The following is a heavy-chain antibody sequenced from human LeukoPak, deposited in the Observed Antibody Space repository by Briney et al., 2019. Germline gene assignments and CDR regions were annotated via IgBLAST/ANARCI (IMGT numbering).Heavy chain of an antibody. CDR3: ARLGAYGSGSYYYYYYYYMDV. Sequence: SETLSLTCAVYGGSFSGYYWSWIRQPPGKGLEWIGEINHSGSTNYNPSLKSRVTISVDTSKNQFSLKLSSVTAADTAVYYCARLGAYGSGSYYYYYYYYMDVWGKGTTVTISS. D-gene: IGHD3-10*01. J-gene: IGHJ6*03. CDR1: GGSFSGYY. CDR2: INHSGST. V-gene: IGHV4-34*01.